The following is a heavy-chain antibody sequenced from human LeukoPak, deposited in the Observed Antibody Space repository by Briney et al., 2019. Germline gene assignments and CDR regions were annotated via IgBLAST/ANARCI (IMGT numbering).Heavy chain of an antibody. J-gene: IGHJ4*02. CDR1: MGSISIGTYY. CDR2: IYSSGRT. Sequence: PSETLSLTRTVSMGSISIGTYYWSSIRQPAGKGLEWIGRIYSSGRTNYNPSLQSRVTISVDTSKNQFSLNLNSVTAADTAVYYCARGIYGPYYFDYWGQGTLVTVSS. V-gene: IGHV4-61*02. CDR3: ARGIYGPYYFDY. D-gene: IGHD3-16*01.